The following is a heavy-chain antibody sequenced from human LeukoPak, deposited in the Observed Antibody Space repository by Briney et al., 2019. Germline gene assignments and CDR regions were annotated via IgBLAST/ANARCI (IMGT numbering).Heavy chain of an antibody. Sequence: PGGSLRLSCSASGLTFSNYAMHCVRQAPGKGLEYVSVISSTGGSTYYADSVKGRFTVSRDNSKNTLYLQMSSLRAEDTAVYYCVKECLVIINYYFDYWGQGTLVTVSS. J-gene: IGHJ4*02. V-gene: IGHV3-64D*06. D-gene: IGHD3-22*01. CDR3: VKECLVIINYYFDY. CDR2: ISSTGGST. CDR1: GLTFSNYA.